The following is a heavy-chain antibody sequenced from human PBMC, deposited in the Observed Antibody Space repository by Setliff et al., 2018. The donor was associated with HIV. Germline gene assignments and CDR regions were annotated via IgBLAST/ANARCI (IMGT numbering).Heavy chain of an antibody. CDR3: ARLAEDYYDSGTWEVDY. CDR1: GGSFSGYY. V-gene: IGHV4-4*09. CDR2: IKTSGRT. Sequence: SETLSLTCAVYGGSFSGYYWSWIRQPPGKGLEWIGFIKTSGRTNYKPSLKSRVTISLDTSKNQFSLRLNSVTATDTAVYYCARLAEDYYDSGTWEVDYWAHGTLVTVSS. J-gene: IGHJ4*01. D-gene: IGHD3-10*01.